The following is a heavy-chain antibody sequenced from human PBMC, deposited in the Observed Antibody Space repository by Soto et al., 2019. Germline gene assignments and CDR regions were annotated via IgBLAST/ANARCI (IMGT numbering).Heavy chain of an antibody. CDR2: INWNGGST. J-gene: IGHJ4*02. Sequence: EVQLVESGGGVVRPGGSLRLSCAASGFTFDDYGMSWVRQAPGKGLEWVSGINWNGGSTGYADSVKGRFTISRDNAKNSLYLQMNSRRAEDTALYHCARRIRGYSGYDPLLDYWGQGTLVTVSS. CDR1: GFTFDDYG. CDR3: ARRIRGYSGYDPLLDY. D-gene: IGHD5-12*01. V-gene: IGHV3-20*01.